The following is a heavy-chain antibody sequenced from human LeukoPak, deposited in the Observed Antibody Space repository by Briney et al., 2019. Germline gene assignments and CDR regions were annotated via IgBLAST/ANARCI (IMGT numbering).Heavy chain of an antibody. CDR3: ARGVARDIVVVPAAPRSGMDV. J-gene: IGHJ6*02. CDR1: GYTFTDYY. CDR2: INPNSGGT. V-gene: IGHV1-2*02. D-gene: IGHD2-2*01. Sequence: VASVKVSCKASGYTFTDYYIHWVRQAPGQGLEWMGWINPNSGGTNYAQKFQGRVTMTRDTSISTAYMELSKLRSDDTAVYYCARGVARDIVVVPAAPRSGMDVWGQGTTVTVSS.